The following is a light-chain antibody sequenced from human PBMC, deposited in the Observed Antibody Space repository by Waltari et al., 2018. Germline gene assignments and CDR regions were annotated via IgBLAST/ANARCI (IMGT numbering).Light chain of an antibody. V-gene: IGKV1-12*01. CDR3: LQANSFPYT. CDR1: QAISSW. Sequence: DIQMTQSPSSVPASVGERVTITCRASQAISSWLAWYQQKPGTAPKLLIYGASSLQTGVPSRFSGSRSGTDFTLTITNLQPEDFATYYCLQANSFPYTFGQGTKLEIK. CDR2: GAS. J-gene: IGKJ2*01.